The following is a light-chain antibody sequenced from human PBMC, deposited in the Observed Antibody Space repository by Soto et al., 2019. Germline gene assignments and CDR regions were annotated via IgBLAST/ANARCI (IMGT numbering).Light chain of an antibody. CDR1: QSVSNY. Sequence: EIVMTQSPATLSLSPGERATLSCRASQSVSNYLAWYQQKPGQAPRLLIYDASNRATGIPARFSGSGSGTDFTLTISSLEPEDFEVYFCQQRSHWPPITFGHGTRLEIK. CDR3: QQRSHWPPIT. J-gene: IGKJ5*01. CDR2: DAS. V-gene: IGKV3-11*01.